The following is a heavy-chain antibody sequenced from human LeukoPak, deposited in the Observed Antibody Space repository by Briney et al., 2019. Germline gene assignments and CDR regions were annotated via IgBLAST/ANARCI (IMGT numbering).Heavy chain of an antibody. J-gene: IGHJ3*02. CDR2: ISAYNGNT. CDR3: ARDGPRTDAFDI. Sequence: ASVKVSCKASGYTFSTYGISWLRQAPGQGLEWMGWISAYNGNTNYAQKLQGRVTMTTDTSTSTAYMELRSLRSDDTAVYYCARDGPRTDAFDIWGQGTMVTVSS. CDR1: GYTFSTYG. V-gene: IGHV1-18*01.